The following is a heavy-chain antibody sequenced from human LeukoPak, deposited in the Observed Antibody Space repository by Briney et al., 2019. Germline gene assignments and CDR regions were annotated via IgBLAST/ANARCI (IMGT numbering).Heavy chain of an antibody. CDR1: GGTFSSYA. J-gene: IGHJ5*02. CDR2: IIPIFGTA. D-gene: IGHD6-19*01. Sequence: GASVKVSCKASGGTFSSYAISWVRQAPGQGLEWMGGIIPIFGTANYAQKFQGRVTITADKSTSTAYMELSSLRSEDTAVYYCAREGSVAGTKRAKNWFDPWGQGTLVTVSS. CDR3: AREGSVAGTKRAKNWFDP. V-gene: IGHV1-69*06.